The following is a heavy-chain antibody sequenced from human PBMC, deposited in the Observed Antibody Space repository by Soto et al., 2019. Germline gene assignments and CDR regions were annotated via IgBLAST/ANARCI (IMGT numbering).Heavy chain of an antibody. CDR1: GFTFSSAW. CDR2: IKSKADGETI. Sequence: EVQLVESGGDLVTPGGSLRLSCATSGFTFSSAWMSWVRQAPGAGLEWVGRIKSKADGETIEYAAPVKGRFTISRDDSKATVFLQMNSLKAEDTAIYYCAADIPPPQGPSYPIDYWGQGTLFTVSS. V-gene: IGHV3-15*01. CDR3: AADIPPPQGPSYPIDY. J-gene: IGHJ4*02. D-gene: IGHD1-26*01.